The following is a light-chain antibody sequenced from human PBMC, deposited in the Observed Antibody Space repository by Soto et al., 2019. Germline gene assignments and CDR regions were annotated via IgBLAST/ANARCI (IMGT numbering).Light chain of an antibody. CDR1: QSLSRTY. J-gene: IGKJ4*01. CDR3: QQYDRSPHT. CDR2: GAS. Sequence: EIVLTQSPGTLSLSPGERATLSCRASQSLSRTYLAWYQQRPGQAPRLLIYGASSRATGIPDRFSGSGSGTDFTLTISRLEPEDFAVYYCQQYDRSPHTFGGGTKVEIK. V-gene: IGKV3-20*01.